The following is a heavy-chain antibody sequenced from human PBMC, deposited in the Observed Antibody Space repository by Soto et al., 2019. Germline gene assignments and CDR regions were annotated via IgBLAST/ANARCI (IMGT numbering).Heavy chain of an antibody. CDR2: IWYDGSNK. CDR1: GFTFSSYG. D-gene: IGHD3-22*01. V-gene: IGHV3-33*01. CDR3: ARDYDSSGYPRYDY. Sequence: QVQLVESGGGVVQPGRSLRLSCAASGFTFSSYGMHWVRQAPGKGLEWVAVIWYDGSNKYYADSVKGRFTISRDNSKNTLYLQMNSLRAEDTAVYYCARDYDSSGYPRYDYWGQGTLVTVSS. J-gene: IGHJ4*02.